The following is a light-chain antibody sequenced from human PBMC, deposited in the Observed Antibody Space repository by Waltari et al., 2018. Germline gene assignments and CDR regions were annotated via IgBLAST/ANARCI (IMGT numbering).Light chain of an antibody. CDR1: GFPTQY. J-gene: IGLJ2*01. CDR2: DDN. Sequence: YDLTQPPSVSVSPGQTAAITCPGDGFPTQYTFWYQQKSGQAPVLVMYDDNKRPSGIPGRFSGSSAGTVATLTITGAQVDDEADYYCYSKDTDGGSQGKIGGGTKLTVL. V-gene: IGLV3-10*01. CDR3: YSKDTDGGSQGK.